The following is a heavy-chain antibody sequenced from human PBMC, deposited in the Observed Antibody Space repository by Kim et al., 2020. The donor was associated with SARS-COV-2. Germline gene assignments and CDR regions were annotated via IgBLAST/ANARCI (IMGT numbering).Heavy chain of an antibody. V-gene: IGHV3-30*03. CDR3: AMGYGSGSFDY. CDR2: ISYDGSNK. CDR1: GFNFSSYG. Sequence: GGSLRLSCAASGFNFSSYGMPWVRQAPGKGLEWVAVISYDGSNKYYEYSVKGRFTISIDNSKNTMYLQMNSLRAKNRAVYYCAMGYGSGSFDYWGQGTLVTVSS. J-gene: IGHJ4*02. D-gene: IGHD3-10*01.